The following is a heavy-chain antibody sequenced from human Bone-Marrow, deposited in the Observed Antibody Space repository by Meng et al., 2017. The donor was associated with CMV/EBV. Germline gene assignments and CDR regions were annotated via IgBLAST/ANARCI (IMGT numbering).Heavy chain of an antibody. CDR3: AKEISWGDDAFDI. V-gene: IGHV1-18*01. Sequence: ASVKVSCKASGYTFTSYGISWVRQAPGQGLEWMGWISAYNGNTNYAQKLQGRVTMTTDTSTSTDYMELRSLRSDDTAVYYCAKEISWGDDAFDIWGQGTMVTVSS. J-gene: IGHJ3*02. CDR2: ISAYNGNT. CDR1: GYTFTSYG. D-gene: IGHD6-13*01.